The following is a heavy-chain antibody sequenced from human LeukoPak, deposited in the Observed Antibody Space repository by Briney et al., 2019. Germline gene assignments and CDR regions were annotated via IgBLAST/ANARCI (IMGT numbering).Heavy chain of an antibody. CDR1: GFIFSDAW. CDR2: IKRKSAGGTI. D-gene: IGHD4-23*01. J-gene: IGHJ3*02. V-gene: IGHV3-15*01. CDR3: ARVRSVGGNPHAFNI. Sequence: GGSLRLSCAASGFIFSDAWLTWVRQAPGKGLEWVGRIKRKSAGGTIDYGAPVKGRFTISRDDSKSTLYLQMNSLRVEDTALYYCARVRSVGGNPHAFNIWGQGTMVTVSS.